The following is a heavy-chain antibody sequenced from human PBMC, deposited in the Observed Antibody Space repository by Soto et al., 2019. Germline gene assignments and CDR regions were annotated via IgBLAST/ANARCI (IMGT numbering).Heavy chain of an antibody. J-gene: IGHJ4*02. Sequence: QVQLQVSGPGLVKPSATLSLSCTVSTGSTNSFYWSWIRQPPGKGLQWLGYFFYTGSTNHNPSLKSRVTISLDMSSNQFSLRLSYVPAADTAMYYCERSRDGYNLNPIDQWGQGLLVTVSS. CDR2: FFYTGST. CDR3: ERSRDGYNLNPIDQ. V-gene: IGHV4-59*01. CDR1: TGSTNSFY. D-gene: IGHD5-12*01.